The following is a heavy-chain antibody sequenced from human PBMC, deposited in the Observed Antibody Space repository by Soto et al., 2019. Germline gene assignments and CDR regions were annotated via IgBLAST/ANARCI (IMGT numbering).Heavy chain of an antibody. V-gene: IGHV1-69*13. CDR3: ARAPVEMDYFDY. Sequence: SVKVSCKASGGTFSSYAISWVRQAPGQGLEWMGGIIPIFGTANYAQKFQGRVTITADESTSTAYMELSSLRSEDTAVYYCARAPVEMDYFDYWGQGTLVTVSS. J-gene: IGHJ4*02. CDR2: IIPIFGTA. CDR1: GGTFSSYA.